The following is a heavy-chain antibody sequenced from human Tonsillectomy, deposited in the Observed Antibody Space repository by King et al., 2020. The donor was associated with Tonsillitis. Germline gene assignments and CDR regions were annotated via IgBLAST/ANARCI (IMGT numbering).Heavy chain of an antibody. CDR1: GGSFSGYY. V-gene: IGHV4-34*01. CDR2: INHSGST. CDR3: ARGGYYGSGPWNY. Sequence: VQLQQWGAGLLKPSETLSLTCAVYGGSFSGYYWSWIRQPPGKGLEWIGEINHSGSTNYNPSLKSRVTISVDTSKNQFSLKLRSVTAADTAVYYCARGGYYGSGPWNYWGQGTLVTVSS. D-gene: IGHD3-10*01. J-gene: IGHJ4*02.